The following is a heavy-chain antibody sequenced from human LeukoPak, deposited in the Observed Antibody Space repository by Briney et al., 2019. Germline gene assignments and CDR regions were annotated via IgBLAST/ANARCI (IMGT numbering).Heavy chain of an antibody. CDR1: GGSFSGYY. J-gene: IGHJ6*04. Sequence: SETLSLTCAVYGGSFSGYYWNWIRQPPGKGLEWIGEINHSGSTNYNPSLKSRVTISVDTSKNQFSLKLSSVTAADTAVYYCARGRKDERPYYYDVWGKGTTVTISS. CDR3: ARGRKDERPYYYDV. V-gene: IGHV4-34*01. CDR2: INHSGST. D-gene: IGHD3-10*01.